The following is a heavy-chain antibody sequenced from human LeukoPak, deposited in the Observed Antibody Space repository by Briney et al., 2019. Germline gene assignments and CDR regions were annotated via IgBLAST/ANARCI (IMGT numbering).Heavy chain of an antibody. Sequence: PGRSLRLSCAASGFTFSSYAMHWVRQAPGKGLEWVAVISHDGSNKYYADSVKGRFTISRDNSKNTLYLQMNSLKAEDTAVYYCAKDRDGYNRAFDYWGQGTLVTVSS. V-gene: IGHV3-30*04. CDR3: AKDRDGYNRAFDY. D-gene: IGHD5-24*01. CDR2: ISHDGSNK. J-gene: IGHJ4*02. CDR1: GFTFSSYA.